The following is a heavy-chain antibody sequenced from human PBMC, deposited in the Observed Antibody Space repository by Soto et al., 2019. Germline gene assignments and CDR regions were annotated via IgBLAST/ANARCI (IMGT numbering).Heavy chain of an antibody. V-gene: IGHV4-4*02. Sequence: QVQLQESGPGLVKPSGTLSLTCAVSGGSISSSNWWSWVRQRPGEGLEWIGEIYHSGSTNYNPALKNQAPMSVNRSTTQSTPKLSTVTAADTAVYYGARGPADADSSSGYGGLRYGLNCFDPWGQGTLVTVSS. D-gene: IGHD6-13*01. J-gene: IGHJ5*02. CDR2: IYHSGST. CDR1: GGSISSSNW. CDR3: ARGPADADSSSGYGGLRYGLNCFDP.